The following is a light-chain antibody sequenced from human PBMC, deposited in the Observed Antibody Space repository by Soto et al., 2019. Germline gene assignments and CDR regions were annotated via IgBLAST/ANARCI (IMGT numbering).Light chain of an antibody. V-gene: IGKV4-1*01. CDR1: QSVLYSSNNKNY. CDR3: QQYYSTPRT. Sequence: DIVMTQSPDYLAVSLGERATINCKSSQSVLYSSNNKNYLAWYQQKPGQPPKLLIYWASTRESGVPDRFSGSGSGTDFTLTISSLQAEDVAFYYSQQYYSTPRTLDQGTKVEIK. J-gene: IGKJ1*01. CDR2: WAS.